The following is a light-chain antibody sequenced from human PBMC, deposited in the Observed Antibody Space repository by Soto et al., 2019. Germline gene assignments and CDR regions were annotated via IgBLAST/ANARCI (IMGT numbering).Light chain of an antibody. Sequence: DIQMTQSPSSLSASVGDRVTITCRASHPININLVWFQQKPGKAPKSLIYAATNLQSGVPSRFSGSGGGTDFSLTISSLQPEDVAPYYCQHYQRYPPSFGAGTKLEIK. V-gene: IGKV1-16*01. CDR2: AAT. CDR1: HPININ. CDR3: QHYQRYPPS. J-gene: IGKJ4*01.